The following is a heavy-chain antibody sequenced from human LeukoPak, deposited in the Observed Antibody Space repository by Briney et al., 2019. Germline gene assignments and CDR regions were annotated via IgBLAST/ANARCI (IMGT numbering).Heavy chain of an antibody. Sequence: ASVKVSCKSSGYTFTGYYMHWVRQAPGQGLEWMGWINPDSGGTKYAQKFQGRVTMTRDSSISTAFMELSRLRPDDTAVYYCARVTGYYYDSNGSDAFDIWGQGTMVTVSS. V-gene: IGHV1-2*02. J-gene: IGHJ3*02. D-gene: IGHD3-22*01. CDR1: GYTFTGYY. CDR3: ARVTGYYYDSNGSDAFDI. CDR2: INPDSGGT.